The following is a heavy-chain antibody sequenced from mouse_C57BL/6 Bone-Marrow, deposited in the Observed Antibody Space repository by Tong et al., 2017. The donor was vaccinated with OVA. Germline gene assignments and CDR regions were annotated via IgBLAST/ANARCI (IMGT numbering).Heavy chain of an antibody. CDR2: ISSGSSTI. Sequence: EVQLQESGGGLVKPGGSLKLSCAASGFTFSDYGMHWVRQAPEKGLEWVAYISSGSSTIYYADTVKGRFTISRDNAKNTLFLQTTSLRSEDTAMYYCARRITRYFDVWGTGTTVTVSS. CDR3: ARRITRYFDV. CDR1: GFTFSDYG. J-gene: IGHJ1*03. V-gene: IGHV5-17*01.